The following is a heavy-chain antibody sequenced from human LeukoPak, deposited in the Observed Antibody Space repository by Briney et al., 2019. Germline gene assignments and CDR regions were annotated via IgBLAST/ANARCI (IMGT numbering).Heavy chain of an antibody. CDR1: GYTFTGYY. V-gene: IGHV1-2*02. J-gene: IGHJ6*03. D-gene: IGHD1-1*01. Sequence: GASVKVSCKASGYTFTGYYMHWVRQAPGQGLEWMGWINPNSGGTNYAQKLQGRVTMTTDTSTSTAYMELRSLRSDDTAVYYCARGSNWNDGSNYYYYMDVWGKGTTVTISS. CDR3: ARGSNWNDGSNYYYYMDV. CDR2: INPNSGGT.